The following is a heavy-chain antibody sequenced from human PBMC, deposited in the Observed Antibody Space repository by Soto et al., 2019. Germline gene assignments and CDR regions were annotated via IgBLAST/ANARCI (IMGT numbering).Heavy chain of an antibody. V-gene: IGHV1-69*06. CDR2: IIPIFGTA. CDR1: GGTFSSYA. J-gene: IGHJ6*02. Sequence: SVKVSCKASGGTFSSYAISWVRQAPGQGLEWMGGIIPIFGTANYAQKFQGRVTITADKSTSTAYMELSSLRSEDTAVYYCAASQDHYDILTGYRDPDYYYYGMDVWGQGTTVTVSS. D-gene: IGHD3-9*01. CDR3: AASQDHYDILTGYRDPDYYYYGMDV.